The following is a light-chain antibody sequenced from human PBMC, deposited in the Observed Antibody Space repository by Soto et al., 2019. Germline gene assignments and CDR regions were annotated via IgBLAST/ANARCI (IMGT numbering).Light chain of an antibody. J-gene: IGLJ2*01. V-gene: IGLV2-11*01. CDR2: EVS. CDR1: SSDVGGYNY. CDR3: CSYAGSYTLV. Sequence: QSVLTQPRSVSGSPGQSVTISCTGTSSDVGGYNYVSWYQQHPGKAPKLMIYEVSKRPSGVPDRFSGSKSGNTASLTITGLQAEDEADYYCCSYAGSYTLVFGGGTKVTVL.